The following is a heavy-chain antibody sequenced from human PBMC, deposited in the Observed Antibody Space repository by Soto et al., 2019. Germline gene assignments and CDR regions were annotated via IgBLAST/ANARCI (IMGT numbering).Heavy chain of an antibody. CDR2: ISDSGGIT. V-gene: IGHV3-23*01. CDR1: EFTFSTYA. Sequence: GGSLRLSCAASEFTFSTYAMTWVRQAPGRGLQWVATISDSGGITYYADSVKGRFTISRDNSRNTLYLQMNNLRAEDTALYYCAKPWVPSLTHRPPRFDYWGPGTLVNVSS. CDR3: AKPWVPSLTHRPPRFDY. D-gene: IGHD6-6*01. J-gene: IGHJ4*02.